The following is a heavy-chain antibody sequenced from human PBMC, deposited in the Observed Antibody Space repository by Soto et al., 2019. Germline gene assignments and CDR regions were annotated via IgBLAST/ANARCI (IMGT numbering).Heavy chain of an antibody. CDR3: ARLDLDYGYYFDY. V-gene: IGHV4-39*01. Sequence: ETLSLTCSVSGGSISSSTKYWGWIRQPPGKGLEWIGSIYYSGSTYYNSSLKSRVTISIDTSRNQFSLELSSVTAADTAVYYCARLDLDYGYYFDYWGQGTLVTVSS. CDR2: IYYSGST. D-gene: IGHD4-17*01. CDR1: GGSISSSTKY. J-gene: IGHJ4*02.